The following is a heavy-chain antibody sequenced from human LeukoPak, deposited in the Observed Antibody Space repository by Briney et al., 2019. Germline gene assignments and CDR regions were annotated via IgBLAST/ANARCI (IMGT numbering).Heavy chain of an antibody. Sequence: KPSETLSLTCAVYGGSFSGYYWSWIRQPPGKGLEWIGEINHSGSTNYNPSLKSRVTISVDTSKNQFSLKLSSVTAADTAVYYCARADPSGSYHDWYFDLWGRGTLVTVSS. D-gene: IGHD1-26*01. CDR3: ARADPSGSYHDWYFDL. CDR1: GGSFSGYY. CDR2: INHSGST. J-gene: IGHJ2*01. V-gene: IGHV4-34*01.